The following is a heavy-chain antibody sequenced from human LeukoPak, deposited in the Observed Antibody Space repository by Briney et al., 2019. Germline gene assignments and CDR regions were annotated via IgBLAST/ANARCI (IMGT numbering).Heavy chain of an antibody. V-gene: IGHV4-59*01. CDR1: GGSISAYY. CDR3: AREAAVGTGGFDY. D-gene: IGHD6-13*01. Sequence: SETLSLTCTVSGGSISAYYWSWIRQPPGKGLEWIGYIYNSGSANYNPSLQSRVTILIDTSKKQFSLKVSSVTAADTAVYYCAREAAVGTGGFDYRGQGTPVTVSS. CDR2: IYNSGSA. J-gene: IGHJ4*02.